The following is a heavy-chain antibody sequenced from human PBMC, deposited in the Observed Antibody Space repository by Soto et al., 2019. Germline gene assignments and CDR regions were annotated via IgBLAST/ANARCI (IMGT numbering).Heavy chain of an antibody. CDR3: AKGYCTGNSCFERGDYFDN. Sequence: EVQLVESGGGLVPPGRSLRLSCAASGFTFDDYAMHWVRQAPGKGLEWVSGISWNSGEIGYADSVKGRFTISRDNAKNSLYLQLGSLRTEDTALYYCAKGYCTGNSCFERGDYFDNWGQGTLVTVSA. D-gene: IGHD2-8*02. CDR1: GFTFDDYA. CDR2: ISWNSGEI. J-gene: IGHJ4*02. V-gene: IGHV3-9*01.